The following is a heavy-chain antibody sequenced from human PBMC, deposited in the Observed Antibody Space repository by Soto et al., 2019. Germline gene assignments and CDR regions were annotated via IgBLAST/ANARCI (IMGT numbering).Heavy chain of an antibody. CDR1: GFTFSSYS. CDR2: ISSSSSTI. CDR3: ARVPPPGRTGTPKGAFDI. V-gene: IGHV3-48*01. D-gene: IGHD1-1*01. Sequence: HPGGSLRLSCAASGFTFSSYSMNWVRQAPGKGLEWVSYISSSSSTIYYADSVKGRFTISRDNAKNSLYLQMNSLRAEDTAVYYCARVPPPGRTGTPKGAFDIWGQGTMVTVSS. J-gene: IGHJ3*02.